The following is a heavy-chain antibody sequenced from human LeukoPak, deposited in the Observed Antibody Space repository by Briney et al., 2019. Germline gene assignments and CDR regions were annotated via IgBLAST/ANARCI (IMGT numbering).Heavy chain of an antibody. Sequence: PGTSLRHSCAPAGFTLGNIAIHWVRPAPGKGLEWVSGISWNSNRQVYADSVKGRFTISRDNAKHSLYLQINSLTAEDTALYYCAKDLTDSLYYYGMDVWGQGTTVTVSS. J-gene: IGHJ6*02. CDR3: AKDLTDSLYYYGMDV. D-gene: IGHD2-15*01. V-gene: IGHV3-9*01. CDR2: ISWNSNRQ. CDR1: GFTLGNIA.